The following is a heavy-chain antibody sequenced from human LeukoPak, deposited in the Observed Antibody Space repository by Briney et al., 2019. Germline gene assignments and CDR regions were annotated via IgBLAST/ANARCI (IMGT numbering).Heavy chain of an antibody. CDR1: GYTFTSYY. J-gene: IGHJ6*02. Sequence: ASMKVSCKASGYTFTSYYIHWVRQAPGQGLEWMGIINPSGGSTNYAQKFQGRVTMTRDTSTSTVYMELSSLRSEDTAVYYCAREKVVTAPWYYYSGMDVWGQGTTVTVSS. V-gene: IGHV1-46*01. D-gene: IGHD2-21*02. CDR2: INPSGGST. CDR3: AREKVVTAPWYYYSGMDV.